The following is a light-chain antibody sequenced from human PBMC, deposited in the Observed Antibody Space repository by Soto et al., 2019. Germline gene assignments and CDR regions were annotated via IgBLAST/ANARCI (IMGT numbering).Light chain of an antibody. J-gene: IGLJ3*02. Sequence: QSALTQPASVSGSPGQSTTISCTGTSSDVGGYNYLSWYQQHPAKAPRVMIFEVSNRPSGVSNRFSGSKSGNTASLTISGLQAEDEADYFCSSYTTSGTPVFGGGTKLTVL. CDR3: SSYTTSGTPV. V-gene: IGLV2-14*01. CDR2: EVS. CDR1: SSDVGGYNY.